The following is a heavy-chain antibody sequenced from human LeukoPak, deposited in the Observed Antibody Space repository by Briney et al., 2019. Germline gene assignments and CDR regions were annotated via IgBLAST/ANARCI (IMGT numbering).Heavy chain of an antibody. CDR1: GYSISSGYY. D-gene: IGHD6-6*01. CDR2: IYHSGST. Sequence: SETLSLTCTVSGYSISSGYYWGWIRQPPGKGLEWIGSIYHSGSTHYNPSLKSRVTISVDTSKNQFSLKLSSVTAADTAVYYCARSPFPYSSSSHYYMDVWGKGTTVTVSS. V-gene: IGHV4-38-2*02. J-gene: IGHJ6*03. CDR3: ARSPFPYSSSSHYYMDV.